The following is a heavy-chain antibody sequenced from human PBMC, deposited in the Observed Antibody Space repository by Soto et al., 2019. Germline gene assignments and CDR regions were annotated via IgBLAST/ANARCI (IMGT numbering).Heavy chain of an antibody. D-gene: IGHD5-18*01. CDR2: IIPIFGTA. CDR3: ARDPILPAMVLGKLLDRGDDSFYI. Sequence: SVKVSCKASGGTFSSYAISWVRQAPGQGLEWMGGIIPIFGTANYAQKFQGRVTITADESTSTAYMELSSLRSEDTAVYYCARDPILPAMVLGKLLDRGDDSFYIWGQGTMVTVSS. CDR1: GGTFSSYA. V-gene: IGHV1-69*13. J-gene: IGHJ3*02.